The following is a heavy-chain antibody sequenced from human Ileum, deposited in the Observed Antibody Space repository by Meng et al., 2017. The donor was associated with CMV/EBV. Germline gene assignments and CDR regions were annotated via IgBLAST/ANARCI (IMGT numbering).Heavy chain of an antibody. CDR3: TRVGRSWLTFGGSNY. CDR2: ISTSSRYI. J-gene: IGHJ4*02. V-gene: IGHV3-21*06. Sequence: SGFTCSEYSMNWVRQAPGKGLEWVSSISTSSRYIYYADSVKDRFTISRDNADNSLYLQLNSLTADDTGIYYCTRVGRSWLTFGGSNYWGQGTLVTVSS. D-gene: IGHD3-3*01. CDR1: GFTCSEYS.